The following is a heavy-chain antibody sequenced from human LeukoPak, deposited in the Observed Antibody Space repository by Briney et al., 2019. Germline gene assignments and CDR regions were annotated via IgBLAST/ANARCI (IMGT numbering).Heavy chain of an antibody. CDR2: ISHIGNT. Sequence: PSETLSLTCTVSGASISGHYLTWIWQPPGKGLEWIGYISHIGNTNYNPSLKSRVTISVDTSKNQFSLKLTSVTAADTAVYYCARDRISINALDMWGQGTMVTVSS. V-gene: IGHV4-59*11. CDR1: GASISGHY. CDR3: ARDRISINALDM. D-gene: IGHD1-14*01. J-gene: IGHJ3*02.